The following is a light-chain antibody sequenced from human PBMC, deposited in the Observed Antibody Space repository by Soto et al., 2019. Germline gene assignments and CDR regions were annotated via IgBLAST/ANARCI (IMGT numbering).Light chain of an antibody. Sequence: IVMTQSPATLSVSPVEIATLSCMASQSVSSNLAWYQQKPGQAPRLLIYDASNRATGIPARFSGSGSGTDFTLTISSLEPEDFAVYYCQQRSNWPIAFGQGTRLEIK. V-gene: IGKV3-11*01. CDR2: DAS. CDR1: QSVSSN. J-gene: IGKJ5*01. CDR3: QQRSNWPIA.